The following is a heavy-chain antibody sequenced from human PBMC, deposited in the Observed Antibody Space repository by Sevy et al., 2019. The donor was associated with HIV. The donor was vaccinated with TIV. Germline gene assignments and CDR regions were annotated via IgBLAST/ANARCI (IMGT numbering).Heavy chain of an antibody. CDR2: IGYVGNNK. CDR3: ARDPRIYGDYLLAYFDY. J-gene: IGHJ4*02. D-gene: IGHD4-17*01. CDR1: GLTPSTYG. V-gene: IGHV3-33*01. Sequence: GGSLRLSCAASGLTPSTYGIHWVRQAPGKGLEWVAVIGYVGNNKFYADSVKGRFTISRDDSKNTVFLQMDSLRAEDTAVYYGARDPRIYGDYLLAYFDYWGQGTLVTVSS.